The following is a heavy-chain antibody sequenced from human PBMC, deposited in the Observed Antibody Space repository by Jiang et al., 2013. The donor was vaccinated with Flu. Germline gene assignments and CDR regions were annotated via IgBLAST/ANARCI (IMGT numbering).Heavy chain of an antibody. CDR1: GFTFSSYG. V-gene: IGHV3-30*18. Sequence: RPSCAASGFTFSSYGMHWVRQAPGKGLEWVAVISYDGSNKYYADSVKGRFTISRDNSKNTLYLQMNSLRAEDTAVYYCAKDPASRNYYDSSGYYFYFDIWGQGTMVTVSS. CDR3: AKDPASRNYYDSSGYYFYFDI. D-gene: IGHD3-22*01. CDR2: ISYDGSNK. J-gene: IGHJ3*02.